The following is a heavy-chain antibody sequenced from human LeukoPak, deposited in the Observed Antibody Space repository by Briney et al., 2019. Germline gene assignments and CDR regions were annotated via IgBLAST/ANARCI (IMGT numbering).Heavy chain of an antibody. J-gene: IGHJ4*02. CDR1: GGTFSSYA. V-gene: IGHV1-69*13. Sequence: GASVKVSCKASGGTFSSYAISWVRQAPGQGLEWMGGIIPIFGTANYAQKFQGRVTITADESTSTAYMELSSLRSEDTAVYYCASGIQLWLYYFDYWGQGTLVTVSS. CDR2: IIPIFGTA. CDR3: ASGIQLWLYYFDY. D-gene: IGHD5-18*01.